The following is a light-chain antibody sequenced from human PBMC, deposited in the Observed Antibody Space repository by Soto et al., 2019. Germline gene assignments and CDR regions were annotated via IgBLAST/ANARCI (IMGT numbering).Light chain of an antibody. CDR3: SSYLPPSILYF. V-gene: IGLV2-14*01. CDR1: SSDIGNVYY. J-gene: IGLJ1*01. CDR2: EVS. Sequence: QSVLTQPASVSGSPGQSITISCTGTSSDIGNVYYVSWYQQHPGKAPKLLIYEVSNRPSGVSNRFSASKSGNTAALTISGLQSEHDADYYCSSYLPPSILYFFGTGTKVTVL.